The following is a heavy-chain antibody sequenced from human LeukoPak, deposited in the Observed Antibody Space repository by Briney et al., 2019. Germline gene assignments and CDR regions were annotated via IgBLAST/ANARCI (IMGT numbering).Heavy chain of an antibody. D-gene: IGHD3-3*01. V-gene: IGHV3-23*01. Sequence: GGSLRLSCAASGFTLSSYAMSWVRQAPGKGLEWVSLISGSAGSTYYADSVKGRFTISRDITKNTLYPQMNSLRAEDTAVYYCAKDGLGFSEWLPPLGYWGQGTLVTVSS. CDR2: ISGSAGST. J-gene: IGHJ4*02. CDR1: GFTLSSYA. CDR3: AKDGLGFSEWLPPLGY.